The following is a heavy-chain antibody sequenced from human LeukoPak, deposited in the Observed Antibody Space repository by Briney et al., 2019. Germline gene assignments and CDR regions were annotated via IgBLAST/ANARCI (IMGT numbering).Heavy chain of an antibody. CDR1: GFTFNSFS. J-gene: IGHJ3*02. CDR2: ISSSSTTI. Sequence: GRFLRMSYAAYGFTFNSFSMSWVRKDPGKGPEWVSYISSSSTTIYYADSVKGRFTISRDNAKNSLYLQMNSLRAEDTAVYYCARGTHDAFDIWGQGTMVTVSS. CDR3: ARGTHDAFDI. V-gene: IGHV3-48*04. D-gene: IGHD2-15*01.